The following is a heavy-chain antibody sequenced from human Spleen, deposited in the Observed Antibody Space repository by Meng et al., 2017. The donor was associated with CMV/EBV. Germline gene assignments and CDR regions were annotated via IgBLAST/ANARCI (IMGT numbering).Heavy chain of an antibody. D-gene: IGHD1-1*01. CDR1: GLAFGTSGVG. Sequence: QITLKESGPTLVKPTQTLTLPCTYSGLAFGTSGVGVGWIRQSPGKALEWLALIYWDDDKRYSPSLKNRLTLTKDTTKNQVVLTVTNMDPVDTGTYYCAHKVPTTGNWFDPWGQGTLVTVSS. CDR2: IYWDDDK. V-gene: IGHV2-5*02. CDR3: AHKVPTTGNWFDP. J-gene: IGHJ5*02.